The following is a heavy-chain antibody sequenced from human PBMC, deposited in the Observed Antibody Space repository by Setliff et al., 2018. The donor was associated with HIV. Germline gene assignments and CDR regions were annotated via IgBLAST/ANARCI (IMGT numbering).Heavy chain of an antibody. Sequence: SETLSLTCTVSGGSISSHYWSWIRQAPGKGLEWIGTMYFRGNARNSPSLKSRVTISVDTSKNQLSLNLTSVTAADTAVYYCARRGYSYGYYERAFDIWGQGTMVTVSS. J-gene: IGHJ3*02. D-gene: IGHD5-18*01. CDR3: ARRGYSYGYYERAFDI. CDR2: MYFRGNA. CDR1: GGSISSHY. V-gene: IGHV4-59*11.